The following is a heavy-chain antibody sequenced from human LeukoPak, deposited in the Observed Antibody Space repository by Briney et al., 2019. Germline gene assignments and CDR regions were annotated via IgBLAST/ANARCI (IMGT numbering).Heavy chain of an antibody. D-gene: IGHD2-2*02. CDR2: IYPGDSDS. J-gene: IGHJ4*02. V-gene: IGHV5-51*01. Sequence: GESLKISCKASGYSFTSYWIGWVRQMPGKGLEWMGIIYPGDSDSRYSLSFQGQVTISADKSINTAYLQWSSLKASDTAMYYCARSNGYCSSTSCYTSDYWGQGTLVTVSS. CDR1: GYSFTSYW. CDR3: ARSNGYCSSTSCYTSDY.